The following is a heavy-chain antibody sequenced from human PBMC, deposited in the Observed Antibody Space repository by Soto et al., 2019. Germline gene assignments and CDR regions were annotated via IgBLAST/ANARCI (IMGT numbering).Heavy chain of an antibody. CDR2: ISGSGGST. V-gene: IGHV3-23*01. J-gene: IGHJ4*02. CDR1: GLTISNDA. Sequence: EVQLLESGGALVQPGGSLRLSCAASGLTISNDAMNWVRQAPGKGLEWVSVISGSGGSTNYADSVKGRFTISRDNSNNTLFLQMNSLRAEDTAVYYCVRNISCDSWGQGTLVTVSS. D-gene: IGHD1-20*01. CDR3: VRNISCDS.